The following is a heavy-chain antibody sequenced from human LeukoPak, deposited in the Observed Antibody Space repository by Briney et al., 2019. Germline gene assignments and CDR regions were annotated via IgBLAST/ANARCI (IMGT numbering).Heavy chain of an antibody. D-gene: IGHD6-6*01. CDR2: INSDGSST. CDR3: ARDYSSWFDY. Sequence: GGSLRLSCAASGLTFSGHWLHWVRQAPGKGLVWVSGINSDGSSTRYADSVKGRFTITRDTAKNTLYLQMNSLRAEDTAVYYCARDYSSWFDYWGQGTLVTVSS. J-gene: IGHJ4*02. CDR1: GLTFSGHW. V-gene: IGHV3-74*01.